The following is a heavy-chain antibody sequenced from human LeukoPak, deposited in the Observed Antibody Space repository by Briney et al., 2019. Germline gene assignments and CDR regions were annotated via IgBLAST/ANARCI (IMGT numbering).Heavy chain of an antibody. V-gene: IGHV3-7*01. CDR3: ARESSGWAIFDY. D-gene: IGHD6-19*01. CDR2: IKKDGSEK. CDR1: GFTFSSYW. Sequence: PGGSLRLSCAASGFTFSSYWMSWVRQAPGKGLEWVANIKKDGSEKYYVDSVKGRFTISRDNAKNSLYLQMNSLRAEDTAAYYCARESSGWAIFDYWGQGTLVTVSS. J-gene: IGHJ4*02.